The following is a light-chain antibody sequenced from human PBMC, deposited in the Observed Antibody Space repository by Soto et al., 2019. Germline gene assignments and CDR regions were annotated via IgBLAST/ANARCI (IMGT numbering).Light chain of an antibody. Sequence: DIQMTQSPSSLAASVQDRVTMTCRASQDIDIHLNWYQQKPGKAPKLLIFAASSLQSGVPSRFSGSGSGTDFTLTISSLQPEDYATYYCQQSYSTRYTFGQGTKLEIK. J-gene: IGKJ2*01. CDR3: QQSYSTRYT. CDR1: QDIDIH. V-gene: IGKV1-39*01. CDR2: AAS.